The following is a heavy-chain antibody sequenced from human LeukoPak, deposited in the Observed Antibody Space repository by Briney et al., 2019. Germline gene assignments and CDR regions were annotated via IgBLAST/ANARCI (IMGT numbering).Heavy chain of an antibody. CDR1: GGTFSSYA. J-gene: IGHJ3*02. V-gene: IGHV1-69*06. CDR3: LLSGSYLRLNDAFDI. Sequence: GSSVKVSCKASGGTFSSYAISWVRQAPGQGLEWMGGIIPIFGTANYAQKFQGRVTITADKSTSTAYMELSSLRSEDTAVYYCLLSGSYLRLNDAFDIWGQGTMVTVSS. D-gene: IGHD1-26*01. CDR2: IIPIFGTA.